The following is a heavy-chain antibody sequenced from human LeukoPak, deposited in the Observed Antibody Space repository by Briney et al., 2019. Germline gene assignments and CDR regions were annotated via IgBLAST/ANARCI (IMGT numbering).Heavy chain of an antibody. V-gene: IGHV4-34*01. CDR3: AALDSSSWTFYP. J-gene: IGHJ5*02. CDR1: GGSFSGYY. CDR2: INHSGST. D-gene: IGHD6-13*01. Sequence: SETLSLTCAVYGGSFSGYYWSWIRQPPGKGLEWIGEINHSGSTNHNPSLKSRVTISVDTSKNQFSLKLSSVTAADTAVYYCAALDSSSWTFYPWGQGTLVTVSS.